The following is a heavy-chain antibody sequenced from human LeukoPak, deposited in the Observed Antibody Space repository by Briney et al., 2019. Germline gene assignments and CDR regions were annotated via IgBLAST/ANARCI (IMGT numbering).Heavy chain of an antibody. CDR2: MNTNSGGT. CDR3: ARGIAVAGTGATYNWFDP. J-gene: IGHJ5*02. V-gene: IGHV1-2*02. CDR1: GYTFTGYY. Sequence: ASVKVSCKASGYTFTGYYMHWVRQAPGQGLELMGWMNTNSGGTNYAQKFQGRVTMTRDTSISTAYMELSRLRSDDTAVYYCARGIAVAGTGATYNWFDPWGQGTPVTVSS. D-gene: IGHD6-19*01.